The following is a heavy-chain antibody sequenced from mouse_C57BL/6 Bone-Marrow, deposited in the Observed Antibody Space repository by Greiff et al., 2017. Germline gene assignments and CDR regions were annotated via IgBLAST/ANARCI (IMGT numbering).Heavy chain of an antibody. CDR3: ASSRLRRAWVAY. Sequence: QVQLQQPGAELVRPGTSVKLSCKASGYTFTSYWMHWVKQRPGQGLEWIGVIDPSDSYTNYNQKFKGKATLTVDTSSSTAYMQLSSLTSEDSAVYYCASSRLRRAWVAYWGQGTLVTVSA. J-gene: IGHJ3*01. D-gene: IGHD2-4*01. CDR2: IDPSDSYT. CDR1: GYTFTSYW. V-gene: IGHV1-59*01.